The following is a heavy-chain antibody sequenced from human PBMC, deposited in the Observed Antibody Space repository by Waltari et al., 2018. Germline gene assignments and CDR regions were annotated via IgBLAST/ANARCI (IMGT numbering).Heavy chain of an antibody. CDR3: ARGGITVTQYGMDV. J-gene: IGHJ6*02. V-gene: IGHV3-33*01. Sequence: QVQLVESGGGVVQPGRSLRLSCAASGFTFSSHGMHWVRQAPGKGLEWVAVIWYDGSNKYYADSVKGRFTISRDNSKNTLYLQMNSLRAEDTAVYYCARGGITVTQYGMDVWGQGTTVTVSS. D-gene: IGHD4-17*01. CDR1: GFTFSSHG. CDR2: IWYDGSNK.